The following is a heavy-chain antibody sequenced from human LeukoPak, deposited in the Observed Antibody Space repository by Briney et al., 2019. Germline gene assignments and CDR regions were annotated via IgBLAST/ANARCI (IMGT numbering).Heavy chain of an antibody. Sequence: HPGGSLRLSCAASGFTFSSYAMSWVRQAPGKGLEWVSAISGSGGSTYYADSVKGRFTISRDNSKNTLYLQMNSLRAEDTAVYYCAGFGTTFRLVDYWGQGTLVTVSS. D-gene: IGHD1-1*01. CDR1: GFTFSSYA. CDR2: ISGSGGST. CDR3: AGFGTTFRLVDY. J-gene: IGHJ4*02. V-gene: IGHV3-23*01.